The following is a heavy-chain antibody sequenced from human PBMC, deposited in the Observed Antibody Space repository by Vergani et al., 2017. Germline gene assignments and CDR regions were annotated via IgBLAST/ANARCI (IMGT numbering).Heavy chain of an antibody. D-gene: IGHD6-19*01. CDR3: TRHGRSGWAYYFQH. Sequence: QMQLQESGPGLVKASETLSLTCTVSGDSIISRSYYWGWIRQPPGKGLEWIGTIYYTGTTYYNEAHKSRLTISVDTSKNQFSLNLTSVTAADTAVYYCTRHGRSGWAYYFQHWGQGTLVTASS. V-gene: IGHV4-39*01. CDR2: IYYTGTT. CDR1: GDSIISRSYY. J-gene: IGHJ1*01.